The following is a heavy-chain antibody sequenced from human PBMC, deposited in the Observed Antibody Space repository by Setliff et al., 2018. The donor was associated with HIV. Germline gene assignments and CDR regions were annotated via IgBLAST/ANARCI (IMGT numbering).Heavy chain of an antibody. CDR3: ARDDYMDV. J-gene: IGHJ6*03. CDR1: GDSIARNTYF. V-gene: IGHV4-61*02. CDR2: IYAGGSA. Sequence: PSETLSLTCTVSGDSIARNTYFWSWIRQRAGKGLEWIGRIYAGGSANYNPSLRRRVTISLDTSKNQFSLRLNSVTATDTAVYYCARDDYMDVWGKGTTVTVSS.